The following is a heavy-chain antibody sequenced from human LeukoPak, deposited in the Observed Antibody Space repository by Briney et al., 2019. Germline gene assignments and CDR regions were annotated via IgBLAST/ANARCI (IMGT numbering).Heavy chain of an antibody. D-gene: IGHD2-2*01. J-gene: IGHJ5*02. V-gene: IGHV1-2*02. CDR3: ARDSTIFQYQSTYNWFDP. CDR1: GYTFTGYY. CDR2: INPNSGGT. Sequence: ASVKVSCKASGYTFTGYYMHWVRQAPGQGLEWMGWINPNSGGTNYAQKFQGRVTMTRDTSISTAYMELSRLRSDDTAVYYCARDSTIFQYQSTYNWFDPWGQGTLVTVSS.